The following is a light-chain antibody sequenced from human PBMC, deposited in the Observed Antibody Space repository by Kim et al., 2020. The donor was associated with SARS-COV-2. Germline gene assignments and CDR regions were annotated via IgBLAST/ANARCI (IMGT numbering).Light chain of an antibody. J-gene: IGLJ2*01. Sequence: GQSITISCTGTSSDVGDYNYVSWYQQHPGKAPKLMIYDVTNRPSGVSNRFSGSKSGKTASPTISGLQAEDEGDYYCSSYTTSSTLVFGGGTQLTVL. CDR1: SSDVGDYNY. V-gene: IGLV2-14*03. CDR2: DVT. CDR3: SSYTTSSTLV.